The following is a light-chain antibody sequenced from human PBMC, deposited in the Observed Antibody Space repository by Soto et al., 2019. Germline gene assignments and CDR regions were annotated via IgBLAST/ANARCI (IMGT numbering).Light chain of an antibody. CDR3: QHYNNYPWT. CDR2: KAS. Sequence: DIQMTQSPSTLSASVGDRVTITCRASQSISSWLAWYQQKPGKAPKLLIYKASSLESGVPSRFSGSGSGTEFTLTMSSLQPDDFATYYCQHYNNYPWTFGQGTKVEIK. CDR1: QSISSW. J-gene: IGKJ1*01. V-gene: IGKV1-5*03.